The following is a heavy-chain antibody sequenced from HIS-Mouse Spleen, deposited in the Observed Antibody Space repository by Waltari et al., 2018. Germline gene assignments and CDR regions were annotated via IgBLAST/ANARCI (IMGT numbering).Heavy chain of an antibody. V-gene: IGHV4-34*01. Sequence: QVQLQQWGAGLLKPSETLSLTCPVYGGSFIGSYWTWIRRPPGKGLEWIGEINHSGSTNYNPSLKSRVTISVDTSKNQFSLKLSSVTAADTAVYYCASANPYYYDSSGYSYFDYWGQGTLVTVSS. J-gene: IGHJ4*02. CDR3: ASANPYYYDSSGYSYFDY. CDR1: GGSFIGSY. CDR2: INHSGST. D-gene: IGHD3-22*01.